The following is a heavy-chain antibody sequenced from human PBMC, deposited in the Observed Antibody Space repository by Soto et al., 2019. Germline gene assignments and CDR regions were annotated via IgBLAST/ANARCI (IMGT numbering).Heavy chain of an antibody. CDR3: ARDRVGYCSGGSCYLPNY. V-gene: IGHV1-18*01. Sequence: QVQLVQSGAEVKKPGASVKVSRKASGYTFTSYGISWVRQAPGQGLEWMGWISAYNGNTNYAQKLQGRVTMTTDTSTSTAYMELRSLRSDDTAVYYCARDRVGYCSGGSCYLPNYWGQGTLVTVSS. D-gene: IGHD2-15*01. CDR1: GYTFTSYG. CDR2: ISAYNGNT. J-gene: IGHJ4*02.